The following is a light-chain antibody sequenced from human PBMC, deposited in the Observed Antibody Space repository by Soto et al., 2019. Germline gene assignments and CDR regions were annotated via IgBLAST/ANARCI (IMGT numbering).Light chain of an antibody. CDR2: DDN. J-gene: IGLJ1*01. Sequence: NFMLTQAHSVSESPGKTVTISCTRSSGSIASNYVQWYQQRPGSAPTTIIYDDNQRPSGVPDRFSGSVDSSSNSASLTISGLNTEDEADYYCQSCDSNNQCGVFGTGTKLTVL. CDR1: SGSIASNY. CDR3: QSCDSNNQCGV. V-gene: IGLV6-57*03.